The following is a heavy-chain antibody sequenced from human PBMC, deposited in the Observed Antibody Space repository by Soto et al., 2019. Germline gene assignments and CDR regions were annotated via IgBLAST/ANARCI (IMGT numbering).Heavy chain of an antibody. V-gene: IGHV4-39*01. D-gene: IGHD3-3*01. J-gene: IGHJ5*02. CDR2: IYYSGST. CDR1: GGSISSSSYY. Sequence: SETLSLTCTVSGGSISSSSYYWGWIRQPPGKGLEWIGSIYYSGSTYYNPSLKSRVTISVDTSKNQFSLKLSSVTAADTAVYYCVRPAPYDFWSGPTNWFDPWGQGTLVTVSS. CDR3: VRPAPYDFWSGPTNWFDP.